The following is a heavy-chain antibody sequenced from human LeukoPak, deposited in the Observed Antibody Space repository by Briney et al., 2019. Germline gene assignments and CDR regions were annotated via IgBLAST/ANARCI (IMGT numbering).Heavy chain of an antibody. CDR2: INHSGST. D-gene: IGHD3-16*02. J-gene: IGHJ4*02. CDR1: GGSFSGYY. V-gene: IGHV4-34*01. CDR3: ARGFPPYDYVWGSYRLYYFDY. Sequence: SETLSLTCAVYGGSFSGYYWSWIRQPPGKGLEWIGEINHSGSTNYNPSLKSRVTISVDTSKNQFSLKLSSVTAADTAVHYCARGFPPYDYVWGSYRLYYFDYWGQGTLVTVSS.